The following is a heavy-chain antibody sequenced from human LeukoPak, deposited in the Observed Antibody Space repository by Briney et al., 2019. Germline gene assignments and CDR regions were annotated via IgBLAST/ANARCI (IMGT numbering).Heavy chain of an antibody. CDR3: SRELNALSVYTFFI. D-gene: IGHD3-22*01. CDR2: INPSGGST. J-gene: IGHJ3*02. V-gene: IGHV1-46*01. CDR1: GYTFTSYY. Sequence: ASVKVSCKASGYTFTSYYMHWVRHAPGQGLERMGIINPSGGSTSYAQKFQGKVTMTSDTSISTAYMELSSLRSDDAAVYFWSRELNALSVYTFFIWGQGRMFTVS.